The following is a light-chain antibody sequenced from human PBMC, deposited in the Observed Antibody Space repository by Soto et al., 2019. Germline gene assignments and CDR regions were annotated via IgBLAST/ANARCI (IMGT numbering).Light chain of an antibody. V-gene: IGKV1-9*01. CDR2: GAS. CDR1: QGINSN. J-gene: IGKJ4*01. CDR3: QHVYSYPLT. Sequence: DIQLTQSPSFLSASVGDRVTITCRASQGINSNVAWYQQKPGKAPKRLIYGASALQSGVPSRFSGSGSWAEFTLIISILQPEDFATYYCQHVYSYPLTFGGGTRLEIK.